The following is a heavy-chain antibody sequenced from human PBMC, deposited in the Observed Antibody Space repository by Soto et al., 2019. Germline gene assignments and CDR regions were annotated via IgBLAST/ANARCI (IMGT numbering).Heavy chain of an antibody. D-gene: IGHD4-17*01. V-gene: IGHV4-59*08. J-gene: IGHJ6*04. CDR1: SGPDRSHN. CDR2: VYYTGDT. CDR3: GRRGIDYLHGLVDV. Sequence: QVQLQQSGPRLVKPSETLSLTCTVSSGPDRSHNWGWIRQPPGRGLARLGSVYYTGDTAYDPSLSSRVSISADPAKSDISLTLSSGTAAETAVSYCGRRGIDYLHGLVDVWGKGTKVSVSS.